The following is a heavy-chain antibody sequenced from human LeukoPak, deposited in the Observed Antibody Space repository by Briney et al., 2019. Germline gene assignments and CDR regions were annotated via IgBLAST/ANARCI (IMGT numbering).Heavy chain of an antibody. J-gene: IGHJ4*02. CDR1: GGSISSSSYY. V-gene: IGHV4-39*07. CDR2: IYYSGST. Sequence: SETLSLTCTVSGGSISSSSYYWGWIRQPPGKGLEWIGSIYYSGSTYYNPSLKSRVTISVDTSKNQFSLKLSSVTAADTAVYYCARVSVYGSYFDYWGQGTLVTVSS. CDR3: ARVSVYGSYFDY. D-gene: IGHD4-17*01.